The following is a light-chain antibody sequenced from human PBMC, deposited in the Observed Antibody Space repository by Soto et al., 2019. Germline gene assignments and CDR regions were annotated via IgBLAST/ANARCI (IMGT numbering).Light chain of an antibody. V-gene: IGLV1-51*01. CDR1: ISNIGVNS. CDR2: DDA. CDR3: GSWDSSLRAYV. Sequence: NQPPSVSAAPGQRYTISCSGSISNIGVNSVSWYQQLPGTAPKLLIYDDAKRPSGIPDRFSGSTSGTSATLGITGFQTGDEVDYYCGSWDSSLRAYVLGTGTKVTVL. J-gene: IGLJ1*01.